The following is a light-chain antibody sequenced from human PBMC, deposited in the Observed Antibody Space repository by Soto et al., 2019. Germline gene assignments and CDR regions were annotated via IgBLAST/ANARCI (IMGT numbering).Light chain of an antibody. V-gene: IGKV3-20*01. CDR3: QQYGSSRWT. J-gene: IGKJ1*01. CDR2: GAS. CDR1: QSVSSSY. Sequence: EIVLTQSPGTLSLSPGERATISCRAGQSVSSSYLAWYQQNRGQAPRLLIYGASSRAPGIPDRFGGSGSGTDFTLTISRLEPEDFAVYYCQQYGSSRWTFGQGTKV.